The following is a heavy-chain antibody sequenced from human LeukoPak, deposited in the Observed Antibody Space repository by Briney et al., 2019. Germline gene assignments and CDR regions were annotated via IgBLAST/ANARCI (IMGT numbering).Heavy chain of an antibody. Sequence: SETLSLTCTVSGGSISSYYWSWIRQPPGKGLEWIGYIYYSGTTNYNPSLKSRVTISVDTSKNQFSLKLSSVTAADTAVYYRARPITMIVTINPHAFDIWGQGTMVTVSP. J-gene: IGHJ3*02. CDR2: IYYSGTT. CDR3: ARPITMIVTINPHAFDI. V-gene: IGHV4-59*12. D-gene: IGHD3-22*01. CDR1: GGSISSYY.